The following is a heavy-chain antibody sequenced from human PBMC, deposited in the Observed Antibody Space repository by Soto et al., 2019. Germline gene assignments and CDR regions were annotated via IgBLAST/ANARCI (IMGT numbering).Heavy chain of an antibody. CDR3: ARLSPYNGTTSFVYYYYYMDV. CDR1: GFTFSSYS. Sequence: EVQLVESGGGLVQPGGSLRLSCAASGFTFSSYSMNWVRQAPGKGLEWVSYISSSSSTIYYADSVKGRFTISRDNAKNSLYLQMNSLRAEDTAVYYCARLSPYNGTTSFVYYYYYMDVWGKGTTVTVSS. J-gene: IGHJ6*03. V-gene: IGHV3-48*01. D-gene: IGHD1-7*01. CDR2: ISSSSSTI.